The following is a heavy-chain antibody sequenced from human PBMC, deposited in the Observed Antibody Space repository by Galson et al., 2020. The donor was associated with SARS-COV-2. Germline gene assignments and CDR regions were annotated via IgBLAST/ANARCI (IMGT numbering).Heavy chain of an antibody. CDR1: GYTFTSYG. D-gene: IGHD2-15*01. V-gene: IGHV1-18*01. CDR3: ARGVPAALLMYALDV. Sequence: ASVKVSCKASGYTFTSYGISWVRQAPGQGLEWMGWISVYYGNTDYAQKFQDRVTLTTDTSTSTAYMELGSLRSDDTAVYYCARGVPAALLMYALDVWGQGTTVTVSS. J-gene: IGHJ6*02. CDR2: ISVYYGNT.